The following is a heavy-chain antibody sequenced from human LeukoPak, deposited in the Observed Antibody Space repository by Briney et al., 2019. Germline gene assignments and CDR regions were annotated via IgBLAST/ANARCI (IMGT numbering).Heavy chain of an antibody. V-gene: IGHV1-69*04. CDR3: AKKMVPAAYYGLDV. D-gene: IGHD2-2*01. J-gene: IGHJ6*02. CDR1: GGPFSSYA. CDR2: IIPILGLS. Sequence: SVKASCKASGGPFSSYAINWVRQAPGQGLEWVGRIIPILGLSYTAQKFQGRITITADTSTSTAYMEVSSLTSEDTAIYYCAKKMVPAAYYGLDVWGQGTTVTVSS.